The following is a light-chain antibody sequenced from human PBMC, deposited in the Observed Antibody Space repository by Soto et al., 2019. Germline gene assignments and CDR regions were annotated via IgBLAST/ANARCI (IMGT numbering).Light chain of an antibody. CDR2: DVS. CDR3: SSYTSSSTSNYV. CDR1: SSDVGGYNY. J-gene: IGLJ1*01. Sequence: QSVLTQPASVSGSPGQSITISCTGTSSDVGGYNYVSWYQQHPGKAPKLMIYDVSNRPSGVSNRFSGSKSGNTASLTISGLQAEDEADYYCSSYTSSSTSNYVFGTGTKVILL. V-gene: IGLV2-14*01.